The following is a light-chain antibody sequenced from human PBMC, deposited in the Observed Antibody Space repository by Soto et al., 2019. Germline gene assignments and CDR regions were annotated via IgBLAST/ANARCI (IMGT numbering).Light chain of an antibody. J-gene: IGLJ2*01. CDR1: SSDVGGYNY. Sequence: QSALTQPASVSGSPGQSITISCTGTSSDVGGYNYVSWYQQHPGKAPKLMIYDVSNRPSGVSNRFSGSKSGNTASLTISGLQAEDEADYYCSSYTSSSSLNLVFGGGTKDTVL. CDR2: DVS. CDR3: SSYTSSSSLNLV. V-gene: IGLV2-14*01.